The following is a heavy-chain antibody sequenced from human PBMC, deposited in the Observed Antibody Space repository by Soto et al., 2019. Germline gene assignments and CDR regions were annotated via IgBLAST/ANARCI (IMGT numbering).Heavy chain of an antibody. Sequence: EVQLLESGGGLVQPGWSLRLSCAASGFTFSSYAMSWVRQAPGKGLEWVSAISGSGGSTYYADSVKGRFTISRDNSKNTLYLQMNSLRAEDTAVSYCAKGRIAAAGMYYYDMDVWGKGTTVTVSS. V-gene: IGHV3-23*01. D-gene: IGHD6-13*01. CDR3: AKGRIAAAGMYYYDMDV. J-gene: IGHJ6*03. CDR1: GFTFSSYA. CDR2: ISGSGGST.